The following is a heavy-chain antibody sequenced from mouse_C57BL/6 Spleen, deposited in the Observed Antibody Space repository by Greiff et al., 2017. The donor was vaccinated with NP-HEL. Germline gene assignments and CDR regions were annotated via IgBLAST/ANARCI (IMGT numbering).Heavy chain of an antibody. Sequence: VQVVESGAELARPGASVKMSCKASGYTFTSYTMHWVKQRPGQGLEWIGYINPSSGYTKYNQKFKDKATLTADKSSSTAYMQLSSLTSEDSAVYYCARSGYDGDFDYWGQGTTLTVSS. D-gene: IGHD2-2*01. J-gene: IGHJ2*01. V-gene: IGHV1-4*01. CDR3: ARSGYDGDFDY. CDR1: GYTFTSYT. CDR2: INPSSGYT.